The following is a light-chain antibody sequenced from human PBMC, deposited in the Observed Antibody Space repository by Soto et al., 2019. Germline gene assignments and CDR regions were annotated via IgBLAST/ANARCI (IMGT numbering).Light chain of an antibody. Sequence: DIQMTQSPSTLSGSVGDRVTITCRASQTISSWLAWYQQKPGKAPKLLIYKASTLKSGVPSRFSGRGSGTEFTLTISSLQTDDFANYYCEHYNSYSEAFGQGTKVELK. CDR3: EHYNSYSEA. J-gene: IGKJ1*01. CDR1: QTISSW. V-gene: IGKV1-5*03. CDR2: KAS.